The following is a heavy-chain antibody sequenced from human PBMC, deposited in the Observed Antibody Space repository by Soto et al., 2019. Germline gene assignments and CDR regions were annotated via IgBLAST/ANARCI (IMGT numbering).Heavy chain of an antibody. CDR2: MYPGYSDT. J-gene: IGHJ6*02. Sequence: PGEALRMACKVSGYSFTSYWIVWVRQVPGKGGDGMVSMYPGYSDTRYSPPFQGQVTISADKSISTAYLQWSSLKASDTAMYYCARSYSSSPVTLYGMDVWGQGTTVTVSS. V-gene: IGHV5-51*01. CDR1: GYSFTSYW. CDR3: ARSYSSSPVTLYGMDV. D-gene: IGHD6-6*01.